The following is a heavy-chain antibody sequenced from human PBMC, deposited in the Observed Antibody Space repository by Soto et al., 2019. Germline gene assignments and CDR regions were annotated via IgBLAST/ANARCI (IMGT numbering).Heavy chain of an antibody. CDR2: MNPNSGNT. Sequence: ASVKVSCKASGYTFTSYDINWVRQATGQGLEWMGWMNPNSGNTGYAQKFQGRVTMTRNTSISTAYMELSSLRSEDTAVYYCASTTSPPWDHYYGSGSYYYDYWFDPWGQGTLVTVSS. D-gene: IGHD3-10*01. V-gene: IGHV1-8*01. CDR1: GYTFTSYD. J-gene: IGHJ5*02. CDR3: ASTTSPPWDHYYGSGSYYYDYWFDP.